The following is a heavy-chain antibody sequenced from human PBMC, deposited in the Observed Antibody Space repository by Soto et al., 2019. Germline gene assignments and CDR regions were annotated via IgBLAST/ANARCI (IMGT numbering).Heavy chain of an antibody. D-gene: IGHD5-12*01. J-gene: IGHJ6*02. Sequence: PGGSLRLSCAASGFTFDDYAMHWVRQAPGKGLEWVSGISWNSGSIGYADSVKGRFTISRDNAKNSLYLQMNSLRAEDTALYYCAKDIGRYPAWLYYYYGMDVWGQGTTVTVSS. V-gene: IGHV3-9*01. CDR3: AKDIGRYPAWLYYYYGMDV. CDR1: GFTFDDYA. CDR2: ISWNSGSI.